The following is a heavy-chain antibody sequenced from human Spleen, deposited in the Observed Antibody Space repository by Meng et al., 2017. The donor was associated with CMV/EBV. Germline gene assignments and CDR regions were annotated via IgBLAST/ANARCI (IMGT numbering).Heavy chain of an antibody. J-gene: IGHJ4*02. Sequence: ASVKVSCKASGYTFTAYYIHWVRQAPGQGLEWMEWINPNNGDANFAQEFQGRVTMTRDTSISTAYMELSRLRSDDTAVYYCARETVVGYSVNFWGQGTLVTVSS. V-gene: IGHV1-2*02. CDR1: GYTFTAYY. CDR2: INPNNGDA. D-gene: IGHD2-21*01. CDR3: ARETVVGYSVNF.